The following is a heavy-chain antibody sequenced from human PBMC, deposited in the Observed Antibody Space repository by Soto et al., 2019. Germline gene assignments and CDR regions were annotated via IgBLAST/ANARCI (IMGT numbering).Heavy chain of an antibody. CDR2: VRGRVGST. CDR1: GFTFSDHG. J-gene: IGHJ4*02. Sequence: PGGSLRLSCTASGFTFSDHGMHWGRRAPGKGREWVASVRGRVGSTFYGDSVEGRFTISRDNYLNTLDLQMNSLRAEDTAVYYRAKDRTIASRSFDAWGQGALVTVSS. CDR3: AKDRTIASRSFDA. V-gene: IGHV3-23*01. D-gene: IGHD6-6*01.